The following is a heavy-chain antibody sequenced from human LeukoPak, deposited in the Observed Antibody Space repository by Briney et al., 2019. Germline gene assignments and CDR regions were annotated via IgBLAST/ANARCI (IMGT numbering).Heavy chain of an antibody. J-gene: IGHJ4*02. V-gene: IGHV3-21*01. CDR2: ISSSSSNI. Sequence: GGSLRLSCAASGFTFARYSMNWVRQAPGKGLEWVSSISSSSSNIYYADSVTGRFTISRDNAKNSLYLQMNSLRVEDTAVYYCTRALDYWGQGTLVTVSS. CDR3: TRALDY. CDR1: GFTFARYS.